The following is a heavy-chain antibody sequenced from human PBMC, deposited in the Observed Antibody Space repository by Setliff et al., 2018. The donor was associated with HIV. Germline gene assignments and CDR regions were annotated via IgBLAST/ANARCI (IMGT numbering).Heavy chain of an antibody. CDR1: GGSISNYY. J-gene: IGHJ6*03. CDR3: AGGAVKQPYYYYYYMDV. CDR2: IYYSGNT. V-gene: IGHV4-59*01. Sequence: SETLSLTCSVSGGSISNYYWSWIRQPPGKGLEWIGYIYYSGNTNYSPSLKSRVTISVDTSKNQFSLKLSSVTAADTAVYYCAGGAVKQPYYYYYYMDVWGKGTTVTVSS. D-gene: IGHD5-18*01.